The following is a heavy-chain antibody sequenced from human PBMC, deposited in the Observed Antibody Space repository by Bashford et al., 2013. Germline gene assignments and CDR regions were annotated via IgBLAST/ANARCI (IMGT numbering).Heavy chain of an antibody. J-gene: IGHJ4*02. V-gene: IGHV3-30*03. Sequence: VRQAPGKGLEWVAVISFDGSNTFYAESVRGRFTISRDNSKSTLFLQVNSLRGEDTAVYYCTRLDTPMAYDYWGQGTMVTVSS. CDR3: TRLDTPMAYDY. CDR2: ISFDGSNT. D-gene: IGHD5-18*01.